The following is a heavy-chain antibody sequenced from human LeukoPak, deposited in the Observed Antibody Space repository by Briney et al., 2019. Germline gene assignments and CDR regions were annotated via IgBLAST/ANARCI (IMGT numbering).Heavy chain of an antibody. J-gene: IGHJ4*02. V-gene: IGHV3-30*02. CDR1: GFTFSSYG. CDR2: IRYDGSNK. Sequence: GGPLRLSCAASGFTFSSYGMHWVRQAPGKGLVWVAFIRYDGSNKYYVESVKGRFSISRDNSKNTLYLEMNSLRAEDTAIYYCAKGKGKLGAFQSDFDYWGQGTLVTVSS. D-gene: IGHD1-26*01. CDR3: AKGKGKLGAFQSDFDY.